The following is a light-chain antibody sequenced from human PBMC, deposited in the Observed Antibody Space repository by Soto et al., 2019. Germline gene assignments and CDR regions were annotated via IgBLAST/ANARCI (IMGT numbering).Light chain of an antibody. CDR2: GAS. CDR3: QQYNNWWT. Sequence: EIVMTQSPATLSVSPGERATLSCRASQSVSNNLAGYQKKPGQAPRLLIYGASTRATGIPARFSGSGSGTEFTLTISSLQSEDVAFYYCQQYNNWWTFGQGTRVDIK. V-gene: IGKV3-15*01. CDR1: QSVSNN. J-gene: IGKJ1*01.